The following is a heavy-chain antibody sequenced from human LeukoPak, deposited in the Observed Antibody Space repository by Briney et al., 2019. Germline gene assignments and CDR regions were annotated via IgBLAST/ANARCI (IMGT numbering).Heavy chain of an antibody. CDR3: ARGRKQAAQYYFDY. CDR1: GGSFSGYY. J-gene: IGHJ4*02. D-gene: IGHD6-6*01. V-gene: IGHV4-34*01. CDR2: INHSGST. Sequence: SETLSLTCAVYGGSFSGYYWSWIRQPPGKGLEWLGEINHSGSTNYNPSLKSRVTISVDTSKNQFSLKLSSVTAADTAVYYCARGRKQAAQYYFDYWGQGTLVTVSS.